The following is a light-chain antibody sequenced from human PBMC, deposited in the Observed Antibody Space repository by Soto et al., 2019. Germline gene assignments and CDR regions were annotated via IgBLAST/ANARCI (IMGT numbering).Light chain of an antibody. CDR2: GAS. CDR3: QQYNDWPPIT. CDR1: DVVGSN. J-gene: IGKJ5*01. V-gene: IGKV3-15*01. Sequence: EIVMTQSPATLSLSPGEGATLPCRASDVVGSNFAWYQQKPGQATRLLIYGASTTATGIPGRFSGSGFGTEFTLTISGLQPEDFAVYYCQQYNDWPPITFGQGTRLEIK.